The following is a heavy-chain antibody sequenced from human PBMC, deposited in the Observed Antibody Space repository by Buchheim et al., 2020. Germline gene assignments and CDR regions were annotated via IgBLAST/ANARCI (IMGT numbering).Heavy chain of an antibody. CDR1: GGSISSYY. CDR3: ARATRGQAILY. J-gene: IGHJ4*02. CDR2: INHSGST. Sequence: QVQLQESGPGLVKPSETLSLTCTVSGGSISSYYWSWIRQPPGKGLEWIGEINHSGSTNYNPSLKSRVTISVDTSKNQFSLKLSSVTAADTAVYYCARATRGQAILYWCKGTL. V-gene: IGHV4-59*12. D-gene: IGHD2/OR15-2a*01.